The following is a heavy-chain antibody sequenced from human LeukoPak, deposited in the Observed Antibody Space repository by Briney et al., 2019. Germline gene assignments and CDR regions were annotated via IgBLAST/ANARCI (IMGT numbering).Heavy chain of an antibody. J-gene: IGHJ6*03. CDR1: GASISSYY. V-gene: IGHV4-59*12. Sequence: SEALSLTCTVSGASISSYYWSWIRQSPGKGLEWIGYINYSGRTNYSPSLKSRVTISADTSKNQFSLTLTSVTAADTAGYYCGRGRWPTTGDKDITGSLYMDVWGKGTTVTMSS. D-gene: IGHD1-26*01. CDR3: GRGRWPTTGDKDITGSLYMDV. CDR2: INYSGRT.